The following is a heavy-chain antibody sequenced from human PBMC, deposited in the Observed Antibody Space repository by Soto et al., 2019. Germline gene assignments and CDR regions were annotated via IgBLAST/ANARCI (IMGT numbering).Heavy chain of an antibody. CDR1: GGTFSSYT. J-gene: IGHJ4*02. CDR2: IIPILGIA. V-gene: IGHV1-69*02. Sequence: ASVKVSCKASGGTFSSYTISWVRQAPGQGLEWMGRIIPILGIANYAQKFQGRVTITADKSTSTAYMELSSLRSEDTAVYYCASRLSEVEWFGELKNDYWGQGTLVTVSS. D-gene: IGHD3-10*01. CDR3: ASRLSEVEWFGELKNDY.